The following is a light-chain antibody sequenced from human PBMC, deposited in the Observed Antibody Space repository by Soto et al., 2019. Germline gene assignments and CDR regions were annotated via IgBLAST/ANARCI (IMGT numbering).Light chain of an antibody. J-gene: IGLJ2*01. Sequence: QSVLTQPASVSGSPGQSITISCTGTSSDVGNYNLVSWYQQHPGKAPRVIIYEGSKRPSGVSNRFSGSKSGNTASLTITGLQAEDEADYYCSSYAGNDILVFGGVTKVTVL. V-gene: IGLV2-23*01. CDR3: SSYAGNDILV. CDR2: EGS. CDR1: SSDVGNYNL.